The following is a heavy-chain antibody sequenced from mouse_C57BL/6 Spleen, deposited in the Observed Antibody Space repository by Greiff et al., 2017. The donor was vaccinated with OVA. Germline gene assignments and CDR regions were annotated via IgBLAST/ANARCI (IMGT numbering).Heavy chain of an antibody. J-gene: IGHJ2*01. D-gene: IGHD1-2*01. V-gene: IGHV1-53*01. Sequence: QVQLQQPGTELVKPGASVKLSCKASGYTFTSYWMHWVKQRPGQGLEWIGNINPSNGGTNYNEKFKSKATLTVDKSSSTAYMQLSSLTSEDSAVDYGAREDYYGRRGDYWGQGTTLTVSS. CDR1: GYTFTSYW. CDR3: AREDYYGRRGDY. CDR2: INPSNGGT.